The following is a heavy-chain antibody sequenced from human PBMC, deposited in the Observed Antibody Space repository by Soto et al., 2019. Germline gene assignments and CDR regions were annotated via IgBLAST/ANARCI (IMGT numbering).Heavy chain of an antibody. CDR3: PKESNDHYSNFKLAFDS. Sequence: QVQLVESGGGVVQPGRSLRLSCAASGFTFSRYGIHWVRQAPGKGLVWVSVISNDGSTTYFADSVKGRFTISRDNSKNMFELQMGSLKPEDTAGYYCPKESNDHYSNFKLAFDSLRPGTLVTVSS. CDR1: GFTFSRYG. D-gene: IGHD2-21*01. CDR2: ISNDGSTT. J-gene: IGHJ4*02. V-gene: IGHV3-30*18.